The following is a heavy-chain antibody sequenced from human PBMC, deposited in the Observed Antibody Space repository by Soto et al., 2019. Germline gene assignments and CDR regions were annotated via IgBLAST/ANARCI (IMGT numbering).Heavy chain of an antibody. D-gene: IGHD3-3*01. V-gene: IGHV1-18*01. CDR2: ISAYNGNT. CDR3: ARDKKDDFWRGYDHGMDV. J-gene: IGHJ6*02. Sequence: ASVKVSCKASGYTFTSYGISWVRQAPGQGLEWMGWISAYNGNTNYAQKLQGRVTMTTDTSTSTAYMELRSLRSDDTAVYYCARDKKDDFWRGYDHGMDVWGQGTTVTVSS. CDR1: GYTFTSYG.